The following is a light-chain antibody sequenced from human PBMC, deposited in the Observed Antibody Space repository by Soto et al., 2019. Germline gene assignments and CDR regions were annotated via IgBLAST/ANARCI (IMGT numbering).Light chain of an antibody. V-gene: IGKV3-15*01. J-gene: IGKJ4*01. Sequence: EVVMTQSPATLSVSPGERVTLSCRASQSVRSNLAWYQQKPGQSPRLLIYGASTRATGIPARFSGSGSGTDFTLTINRLEPEDFAVYYCQQRSNWPPVLTFGGGTKVDIK. CDR3: QQRSNWPPVLT. CDR1: QSVRSN. CDR2: GAS.